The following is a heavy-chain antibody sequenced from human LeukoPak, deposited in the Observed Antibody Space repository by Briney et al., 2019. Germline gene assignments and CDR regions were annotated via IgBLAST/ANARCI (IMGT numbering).Heavy chain of an antibody. CDR1: GFTFTTYS. CDR3: AREGRREARDGYNRDFDY. J-gene: IGHJ4*02. D-gene: IGHD5-24*01. Sequence: PGGSLRLSCEASGFTFTTYSMTWVRQAPGKGLEWVSIISSGSSAIFSANALKGRFTISRDDAKNLLYLDMNSLRAEDTALYYCAREGRREARDGYNRDFDYWGQGTLVTVSS. V-gene: IGHV3-21*04. CDR2: ISSGSSAI.